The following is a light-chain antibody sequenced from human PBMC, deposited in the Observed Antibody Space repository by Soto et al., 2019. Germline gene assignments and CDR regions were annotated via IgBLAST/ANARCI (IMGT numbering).Light chain of an antibody. CDR3: QQYGTYST. J-gene: IGKJ1*01. V-gene: IGKV1-5*01. CDR2: DAS. Sequence: DIQMTQSPSTLSASVGDRVTITCRASQSVRSWLAWYQQKPGRAPKFLIYDASSLESGVPSRFSGSGSGTEFTLTISNLQPDDFATYYCQQYGTYSTFGQGTKVDIK. CDR1: QSVRSW.